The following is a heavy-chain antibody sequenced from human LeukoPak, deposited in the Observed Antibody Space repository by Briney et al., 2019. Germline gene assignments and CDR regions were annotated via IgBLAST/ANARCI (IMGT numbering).Heavy chain of an antibody. CDR3: AKGIAVPGTVSGHFDY. Sequence: QTLSLTCAISGDSVSSNSAAWNWIRQSPSRGLEWLGRTYYRSKWYNDYAVSVQSRITINPDTSKNQFSLQLNSVTPENTAVYYCAKGIAVPGTVSGHFDYWGQGTLVTVSS. J-gene: IGHJ4*02. CDR1: GDSVSSNSAA. V-gene: IGHV6-1*01. D-gene: IGHD6-19*01. CDR2: TYYRSKWYN.